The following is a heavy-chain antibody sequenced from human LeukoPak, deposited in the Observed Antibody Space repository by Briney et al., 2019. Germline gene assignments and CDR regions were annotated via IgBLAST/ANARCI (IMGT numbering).Heavy chain of an antibody. D-gene: IGHD3-22*01. CDR2: ISSSGSTI. J-gene: IGHJ4*02. CDR3: ARERRSGSKSFDY. V-gene: IGHV3-11*01. CDR1: GFTFSDYY. Sequence: GGSLRLSCAASGFTFSDYYMSWIRQAPGKGLEWVSYISSSGSTIYYADSVKGRFTISRDNAKNSLYLQMNSLRAEDTAVYYCARERRSGSKSFDYWGQGTLVTVSS.